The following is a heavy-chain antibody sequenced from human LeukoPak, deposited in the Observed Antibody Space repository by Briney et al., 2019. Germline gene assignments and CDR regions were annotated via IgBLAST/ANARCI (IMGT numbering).Heavy chain of an antibody. Sequence: SETLSLTCTVSGGSISSYYWNWIRQPPRKGLDRIGYIYYSWSTNYNHTLKSRVAISVDTSRNQFSLKLSSVSAADTAVYYCASTGGGSTDYWGQGTLVTVSS. CDR1: GGSISSYY. V-gene: IGHV4-59*01. CDR3: ASTGGGSTDY. J-gene: IGHJ4*02. D-gene: IGHD2-8*02. CDR2: IYYSWST.